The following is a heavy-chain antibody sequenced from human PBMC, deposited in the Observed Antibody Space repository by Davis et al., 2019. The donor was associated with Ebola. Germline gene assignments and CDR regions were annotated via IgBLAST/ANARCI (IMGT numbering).Heavy chain of an antibody. Sequence: PGGSLRLSCAASGFPFSSYNMNWVRQAPGKGLEWVSSISSSSTYIYYADSVKGRFTISRDNAKKSLYLQMNSLRAEDTAVYYCSREVRGGFSPMDLWGTGTTVTVSS. J-gene: IGHJ6*04. CDR2: ISSSSTYI. CDR3: SREVRGGFSPMDL. D-gene: IGHD5-18*01. CDR1: GFPFSSYN. V-gene: IGHV3-21*01.